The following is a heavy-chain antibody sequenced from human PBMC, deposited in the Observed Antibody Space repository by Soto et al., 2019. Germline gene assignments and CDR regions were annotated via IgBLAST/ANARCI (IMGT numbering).Heavy chain of an antibody. J-gene: IGHJ4*02. V-gene: IGHV1-58*01. CDR2: IVVGSGNT. D-gene: IGHD6-19*01. CDR3: AALPPGIAVAGGNY. CDR1: GFTFTSSA. Sequence: SVKVSCKASGFTFTSSAVQWVRQARGQRLEWIGWIVVGSGNTNYAQKFQERVTITRDMSTSTAYMELSSLRSEDTAVYYCAALPPGIAVAGGNYWGQGTLVTVSS.